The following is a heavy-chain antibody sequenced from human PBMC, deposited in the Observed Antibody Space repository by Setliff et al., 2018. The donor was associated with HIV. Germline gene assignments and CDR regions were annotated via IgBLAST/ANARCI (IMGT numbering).Heavy chain of an antibody. D-gene: IGHD2-15*01. Sequence: ASVKVSCKASGDTFSVHYMHWVRQAPGQGLEWLGWINPNSGGTKYAQKFQGRLTMTRDTSITTVYMELSRLRSDDTAVYYCATDGSVVVVAGSGFDPWGQGTLVTVSS. CDR3: ATDGSVVVVAGSGFDP. J-gene: IGHJ5*02. CDR1: GDTFSVHY. V-gene: IGHV1-2*02. CDR2: INPNSGGT.